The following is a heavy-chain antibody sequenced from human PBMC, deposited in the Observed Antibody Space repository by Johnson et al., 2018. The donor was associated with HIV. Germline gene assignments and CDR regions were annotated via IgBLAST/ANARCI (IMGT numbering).Heavy chain of an antibody. CDR1: GFTFSNAW. V-gene: IGHV3-15*01. CDR3: ARLNIAFDI. D-gene: IGHD2/OR15-2a*01. CDR2: IKSKTDGGTT. Sequence: VQLVESGGGLVQTGESLRLSCAASGFTFSNAWMSWVRQATGKGLEWVGRIKSKTDGGTTDYAAPVKGRFTISRDDSKNTLYLQMNSLKTEDTAVYYCARLNIAFDIWGQGTRVTVSS. J-gene: IGHJ3*02.